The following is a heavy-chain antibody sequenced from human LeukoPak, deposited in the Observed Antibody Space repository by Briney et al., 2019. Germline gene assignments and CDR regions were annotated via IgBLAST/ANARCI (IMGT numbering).Heavy chain of an antibody. D-gene: IGHD2-21*01. CDR1: GFTFSSYG. Sequence: GGSLRLSCAASGFTFSSYGMSWVRQAPGKGLEWVSAISGSGGSTYYADSVKGRFTISRDNSKNTLYLQMNSLRAEDTAVYYCAKWLVAYYYFDYWGQGTLVTVSS. J-gene: IGHJ4*02. V-gene: IGHV3-23*01. CDR2: ISGSGGST. CDR3: AKWLVAYYYFDY.